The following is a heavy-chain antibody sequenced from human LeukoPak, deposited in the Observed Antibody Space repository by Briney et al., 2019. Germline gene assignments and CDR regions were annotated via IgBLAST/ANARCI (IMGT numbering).Heavy chain of an antibody. V-gene: IGHV3-21*01. CDR1: GFTFNTYS. Sequence: GGSLRLSCAASGFTFNTYSMTWVRQAPGKGLHWVSSISYDTTYKYYADSVKGRFTISRDNARDSLYLQMNSLRAEDTAVYYCARDFRTPLGYYYYYMDVWGKGTTVTVSS. CDR2: ISYDTTYK. D-gene: IGHD1-14*01. CDR3: ARDFRTPLGYYYYYMDV. J-gene: IGHJ6*03.